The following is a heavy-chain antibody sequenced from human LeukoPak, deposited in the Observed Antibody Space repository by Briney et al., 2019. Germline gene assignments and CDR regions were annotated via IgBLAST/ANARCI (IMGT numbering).Heavy chain of an antibody. CDR2: TLYDGSNK. V-gene: IGHV3-30*18. CDR3: AKDHDYGGPGYYFDY. Sequence: GRSLRLSCAASGFTFSHYAMHWVRQAPGKGLEWVADTLYDGSNKYYADSVKGRFTISRDNSKNMLYLQLNSLRADDTAVYYCAKDHDYGGPGYYFDYWGQGTLVTVSS. CDR1: GFTFSHYA. D-gene: IGHD4-23*01. J-gene: IGHJ4*02.